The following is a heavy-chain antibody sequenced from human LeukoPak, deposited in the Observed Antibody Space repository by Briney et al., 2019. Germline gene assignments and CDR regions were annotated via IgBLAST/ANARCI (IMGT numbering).Heavy chain of an antibody. J-gene: IGHJ4*02. CDR3: TTPGYDSNWYDVDY. D-gene: IGHD1-1*01. Sequence: GGSLRLSCAASGFTFSNVWMSWVRQAPGKGLEWVGHIKTKTQGVTTGYAAPVQDRFTISRDDSKNILFLQMNSLKPEDTAVYYCTTPGYDSNWYDVDYWGLGTLVTVSS. CDR1: GFTFSNVW. V-gene: IGHV3-15*05. CDR2: IKTKTQGVTT.